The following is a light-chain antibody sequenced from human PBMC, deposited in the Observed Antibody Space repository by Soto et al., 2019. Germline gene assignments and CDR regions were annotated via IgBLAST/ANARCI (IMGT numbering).Light chain of an antibody. V-gene: IGKV2-28*01. CDR1: QSLLHSRGYNY. J-gene: IGKJ5*01. CDR2: LGS. CDR3: MQALQTPIT. Sequence: DIVMTQSPLSLPVTPGEPASISCRSSQSLLHSRGYNYLAWYLQKPGQSPHLLIYLGSTRASGVPDRFSGSGSGTDYTLKISRVEAEDVEVYYCMQALQTPITFGQGTRLEIK.